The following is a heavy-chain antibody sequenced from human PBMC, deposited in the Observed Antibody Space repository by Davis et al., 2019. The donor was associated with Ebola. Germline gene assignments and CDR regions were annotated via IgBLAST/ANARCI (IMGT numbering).Heavy chain of an antibody. Sequence: GESLKISCAASGFTFSSYGMHWVRQAPGKGLEWVAFIRYDTKYYADSVKGRFTISRDNSKNTLYLQMNSLRAEDTAVYYCAKGQIDYWGQGTLVTVSS. CDR2: IRYDTK. J-gene: IGHJ4*02. CDR3: AKGQIDY. CDR1: GFTFSSYG. V-gene: IGHV3-30*02.